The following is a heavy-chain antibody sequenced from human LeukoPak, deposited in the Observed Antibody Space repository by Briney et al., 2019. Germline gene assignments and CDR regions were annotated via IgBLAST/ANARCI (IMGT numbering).Heavy chain of an antibody. CDR3: ASHGASSSSGDFDY. J-gene: IGHJ4*02. CDR1: GGSISSSSYY. Sequence: SETLSLTCTVSGGSISSSSYYWGWIRQPPGKGLEWIGEINHSGSTNYNPSLKSRVTISVDTSKNQFSLKLSSVTAADTAVYYCASHGASSSSGDFDYWGQGTLVTVSS. CDR2: INHSGST. D-gene: IGHD6-6*01. V-gene: IGHV4-39*07.